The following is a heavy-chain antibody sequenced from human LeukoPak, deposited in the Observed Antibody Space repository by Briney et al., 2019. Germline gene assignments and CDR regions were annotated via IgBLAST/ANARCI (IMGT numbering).Heavy chain of an antibody. CDR1: GGAISSYY. D-gene: IGHD3-9*01. CDR2: IYYSGST. CDR3: ARVTENYDILTGYYSGYYFDY. V-gene: IGHV4-59*01. J-gene: IGHJ4*02. Sequence: SETLSLTCTVSGGAISSYYWSWIRQPPGNGLEWIGYIYYSGSTNYHPSLKTRVTISVDTSKNQFSLKLSSVTAADTAVYYCARVTENYDILTGYYSGYYFDYWGQGTLVTVSS.